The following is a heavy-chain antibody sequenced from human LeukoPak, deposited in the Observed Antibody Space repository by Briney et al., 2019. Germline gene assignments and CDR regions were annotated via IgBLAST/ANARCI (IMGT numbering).Heavy chain of an antibody. J-gene: IGHJ6*02. CDR3: TKDVTPGGADV. Sequence: GGSLRPSCAVSGFTFVNYAIHWVRQAPGKGLEWVSGFDYNSGRIDYADSVKGRFTISRDNAKNSLYLQMNGLRVEDTALYYCTKDVTPGGADVWGQGTTVTVSS. V-gene: IGHV3-9*01. D-gene: IGHD1-14*01. CDR1: GFTFVNYA. CDR2: FDYNSGRI.